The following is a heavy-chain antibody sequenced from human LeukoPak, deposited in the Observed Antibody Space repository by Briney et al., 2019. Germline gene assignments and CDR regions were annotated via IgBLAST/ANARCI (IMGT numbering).Heavy chain of an antibody. Sequence: GGSLRLSCAASGFTFSSYWMHWVRQAPEKGLVWVSRINSDGSSTSYADSVKGRFTISRDNAKNTLYLQMNSLRAEDTAVYYCARGGYSGYDYYFDYWGQGTLVTVSS. CDR1: GFTFSSYW. CDR3: ARGGYSGYDYYFDY. D-gene: IGHD5-12*01. CDR2: INSDGSST. J-gene: IGHJ4*02. V-gene: IGHV3-74*01.